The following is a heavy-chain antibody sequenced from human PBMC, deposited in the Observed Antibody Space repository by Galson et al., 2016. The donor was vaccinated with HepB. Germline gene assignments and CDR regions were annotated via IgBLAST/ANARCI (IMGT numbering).Heavy chain of an antibody. V-gene: IGHV2-5*01. CDR2: IYWNGDK. Sequence: PALVKPTQTLTLTCSFSGFSLRTTGVGVGWIRQPPGKAPERLALIYWNGDKRFRPSLENRLTITSDTSKNQVVLTMTNMEPVDTAIYYCVHTRRMITEVRGFVAWFDPWGQGTLVTVSS. D-gene: IGHD3-16*01. J-gene: IGHJ5*02. CDR1: GFSLRTTGVG. CDR3: VHTRRMITEVRGFVAWFDP.